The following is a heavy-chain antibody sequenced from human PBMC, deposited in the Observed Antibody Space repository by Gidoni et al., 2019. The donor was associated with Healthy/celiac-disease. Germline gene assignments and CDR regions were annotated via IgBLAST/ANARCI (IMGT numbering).Heavy chain of an antibody. V-gene: IGHV3-33*01. Sequence: QVQLVESGGGVVQPGRSLRLSCAASGFTFSSYGMHWVRQAPGKGLEWVAVIWYDGSNKYYADSVKGRFTISRDNSKNTLYLQMNSLRAEDTAVYYCARPYYDSSGYYYVWGQGTLVTVSS. CDR2: IWYDGSNK. D-gene: IGHD3-22*01. CDR3: ARPYYDSSGYYYV. CDR1: GFTFSSYG. J-gene: IGHJ4*02.